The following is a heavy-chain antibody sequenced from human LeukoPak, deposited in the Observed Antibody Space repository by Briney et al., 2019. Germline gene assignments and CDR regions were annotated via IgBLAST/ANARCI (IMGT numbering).Heavy chain of an antibody. J-gene: IGHJ1*01. Sequence: GGSLRLSCVASGFTFSNYAMSWVRQAPGKGLEWVSVISGSGDTTYSADSVKGRFTISRDNSKNTLYYQLDSLAAEDTAVYYCAKDRASATYEYFQYWGQGTQVTVSS. CDR1: GFTFSNYA. CDR3: AKDRASATYEYFQY. V-gene: IGHV3-23*01. CDR2: ISGSGDTT. D-gene: IGHD3-10*01.